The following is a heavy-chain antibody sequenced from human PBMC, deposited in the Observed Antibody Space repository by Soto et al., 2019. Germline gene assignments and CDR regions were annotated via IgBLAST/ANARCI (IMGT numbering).Heavy chain of an antibody. V-gene: IGHV4-39*01. D-gene: IGHD3-10*01. CDR1: GGSISSSNFY. CDR3: ARQLVGTMVRGGSFLDS. Sequence: QLQLQESGPGLMKPSETLSLICSVSGGSISSSNFYWGWIRQSPGEGLEWIGSISYSGYTYYSPSLQSRVTISVDTSKNEFSLKLSSVTAADTAVYYCARQLVGTMVRGGSFLDSWGQGTLVTVSS. J-gene: IGHJ4*02. CDR2: ISYSGYT.